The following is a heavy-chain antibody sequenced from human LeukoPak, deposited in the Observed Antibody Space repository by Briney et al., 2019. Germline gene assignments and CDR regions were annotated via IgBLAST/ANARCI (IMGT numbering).Heavy chain of an antibody. CDR3: ARGPRKSSSWRFCDY. J-gene: IGHJ4*02. D-gene: IGHD6-13*01. Sequence: PSETLSLTCAVYGGCFSGYYWSWIRQPPGKGLEWIGEINHSGSTNYNPSLKSRVTISVDTSKNKFSLKLSSVTAADTAVYDCARGPRKSSSWRFCDYWGQGTLVTVSS. CDR1: GGCFSGYY. V-gene: IGHV4-34*01. CDR2: INHSGST.